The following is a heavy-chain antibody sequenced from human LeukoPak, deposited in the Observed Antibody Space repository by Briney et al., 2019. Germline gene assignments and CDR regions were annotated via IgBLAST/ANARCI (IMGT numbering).Heavy chain of an antibody. D-gene: IGHD3-10*01. Sequence: GGSLRLSCAASGFTFSTFGVGWVRQAPGKGLEWVSAISGSGHNTYHTDSVKGRFTMSRDNSKNTLYLQMDSLRAEDAAVYYCAKRGGYDYGSHFDHWGQGTLVTVSS. V-gene: IGHV3-23*01. CDR1: GFTFSTFG. CDR2: ISGSGHNT. CDR3: AKRGGYDYGSHFDH. J-gene: IGHJ4*02.